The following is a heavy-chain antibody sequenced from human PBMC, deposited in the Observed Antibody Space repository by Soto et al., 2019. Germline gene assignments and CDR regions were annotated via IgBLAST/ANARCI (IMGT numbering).Heavy chain of an antibody. J-gene: IGHJ3*02. CDR3: AAEGGCSGGSCYLGSAFDI. D-gene: IGHD2-15*01. CDR1: GFTFTSSA. CDR2: IVVGSGNT. Sequence: VKVSCKASGFTFTSSAMQWVRQARGQRLEWIGWIVVGSGNTNYAQKFQERVTITRDMSTSTAYMELSSLRSEDTAVYYCAAEGGCSGGSCYLGSAFDIWGQGTMVTVSS. V-gene: IGHV1-58*02.